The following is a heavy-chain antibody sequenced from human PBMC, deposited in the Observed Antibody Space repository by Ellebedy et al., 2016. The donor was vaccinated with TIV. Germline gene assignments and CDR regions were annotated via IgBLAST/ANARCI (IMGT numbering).Heavy chain of an antibody. J-gene: IGHJ4*02. V-gene: IGHV4-34*01. CDR1: GGSFDPSY. Sequence: MPSETLSLTCAVYGGSFDPSYWSWIRQPPGKGLEWIGEINHSGTTTYSPSLRSRATISLDTSKNELSLEVTYLTAADTAMYYCVWGSYYDYWGQGTLVSVSS. CDR2: INHSGTT. CDR3: VWGSYYDY. D-gene: IGHD3-16*01.